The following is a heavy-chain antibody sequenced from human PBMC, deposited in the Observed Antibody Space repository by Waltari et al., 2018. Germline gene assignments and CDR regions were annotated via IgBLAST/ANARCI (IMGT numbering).Heavy chain of an antibody. CDR3: ARDLMTTVTTEFYFDY. CDR1: GYTFSAYY. J-gene: IGHJ4*02. D-gene: IGHD4-4*01. Sequence: QVQLVQSGAEMRKPGASVKVSCQPSGYTFSAYYVHWVRQAHGQGLEWMGGINPKRGDTHYEKNFQGRATMTRDTSISTVYMELSRLTSDDTAVYYCARDLMTTVTTEFYFDYWGQGTLVIISS. CDR2: INPKRGDT. V-gene: IGHV1-2*02.